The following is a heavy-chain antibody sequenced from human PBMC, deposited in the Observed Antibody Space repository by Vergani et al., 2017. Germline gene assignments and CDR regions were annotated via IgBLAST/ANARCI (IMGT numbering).Heavy chain of an antibody. CDR3: AKDRPTNRFRGAYGMDV. V-gene: IGHV3-30*02. CDR1: GLTFSTCG. J-gene: IGHJ6*02. Sequence: QVQLVESGGGVVQPGGSLRLSCAASGLTFSTCGMHWVRQAPGKGLEWVAFIRFDGSNKYYGDSVNGRFIISRDNSKNTVDLRMNSLRTDDTAIYYCAKDRPTNRFRGAYGMDVWGQXP. CDR2: IRFDGSNK. D-gene: IGHD3-10*01.